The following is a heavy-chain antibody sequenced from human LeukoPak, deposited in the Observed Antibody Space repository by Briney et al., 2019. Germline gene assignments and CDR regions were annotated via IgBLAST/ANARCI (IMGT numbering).Heavy chain of an antibody. CDR1: GFTFSTYG. J-gene: IGHJ4*02. V-gene: IGHV3-23*01. D-gene: IGHD1-26*01. Sequence: GGSLRLSCAASGFTFSTYGMSWVRQAPGKGLEWVSAISGSGDSTYYADSVKGRFTISRDNAKNSLYLQMNSLRAEDTAVYYCARDQPGATNTDYWGQGTLVTVFS. CDR2: ISGSGDST. CDR3: ARDQPGATNTDY.